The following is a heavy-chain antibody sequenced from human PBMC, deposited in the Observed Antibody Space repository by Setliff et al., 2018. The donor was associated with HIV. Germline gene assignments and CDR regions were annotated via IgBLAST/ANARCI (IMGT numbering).Heavy chain of an antibody. J-gene: IGHJ4*02. CDR3: ARHLWFAGQ. D-gene: IGHD3-10*01. Sequence: PSETLSLTCAVYGGSFNDYYWTWIRQPPGRGLEWIGEIDHSGSTKYHASLKSRVTISVDTSKNQFSLKLSSVTAADTAVYYCARHLWFAGQWGQGTLVTVSS. CDR1: GGSFNDYY. CDR2: IDHSGST. V-gene: IGHV4-34*01.